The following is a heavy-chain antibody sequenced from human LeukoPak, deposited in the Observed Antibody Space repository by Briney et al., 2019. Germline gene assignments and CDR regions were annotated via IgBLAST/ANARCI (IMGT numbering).Heavy chain of an antibody. D-gene: IGHD3-22*01. CDR2: IYYSGST. V-gene: IGHV4-30-4*08. CDR1: GGSISSGDYY. CDR3: ARHFTLSTYYYDSSDPDY. Sequence: SETLSLTCTVSGGSISSGDYYWSWIRQPPGKGLEWIGYIYYSGSTYYNPSLKSRVTISVDTSKNQFSLKLSSVTAADTAVYYCARHFTLSTYYYDSSDPDYWGQGTLVTVSS. J-gene: IGHJ4*02.